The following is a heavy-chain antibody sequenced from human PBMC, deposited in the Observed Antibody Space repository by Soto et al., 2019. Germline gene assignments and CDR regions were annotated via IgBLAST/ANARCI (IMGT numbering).Heavy chain of an antibody. CDR3: ARARVITTVTTGAFDI. CDR1: GGSISSGGYS. CDR2: IYHSGST. Sequence: SETLSLTCAVSGGSISSGGYSWGWIRQPPGKGLEWIGYIYHSGSTYYNPSLKSRVTISVDRSKNQFSLKLSSVTAADTAVYYCARARVITTVTTGAFDIWGQGTMVTV. D-gene: IGHD4-17*01. J-gene: IGHJ3*02. V-gene: IGHV4-30-2*01.